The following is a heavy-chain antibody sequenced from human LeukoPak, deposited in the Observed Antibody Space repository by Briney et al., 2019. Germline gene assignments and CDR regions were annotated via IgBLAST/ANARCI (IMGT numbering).Heavy chain of an antibody. V-gene: IGHV3-21*01. J-gene: IGHJ3*02. CDR1: GFTFSRAT. Sequence: GGSLRLSCVVSGFTFSRATMNWVRQAPGKGLGRVSSISSTSTYINYADSVKGRFTISRDNAKKSLYLQMNGLRGEDTAMYYCASDDYGDYEDGFDIWGQGTMVTVSS. CDR3: ASDDYGDYEDGFDI. D-gene: IGHD4-17*01. CDR2: ISSTSTYI.